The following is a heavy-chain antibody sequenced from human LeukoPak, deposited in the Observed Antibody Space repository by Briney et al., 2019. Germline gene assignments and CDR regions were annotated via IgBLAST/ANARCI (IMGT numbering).Heavy chain of an antibody. V-gene: IGHV4-34*01. D-gene: IGHD5-18*01. CDR1: GGSFSGYY. CDR2: INHSGSI. Sequence: PSETLSLTCAVYGGSFSGYYWSWIRQPPGKGLEWIGEINHSGSINYNPSLKSRVTISVDTSKNQFSLKLSSVTAADTAVYYCARDSYLDAFDIWGQGTMVTVSS. CDR3: ARDSYLDAFDI. J-gene: IGHJ3*02.